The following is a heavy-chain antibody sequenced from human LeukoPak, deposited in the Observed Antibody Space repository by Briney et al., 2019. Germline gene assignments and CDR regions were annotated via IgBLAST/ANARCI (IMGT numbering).Heavy chain of an antibody. CDR3: AKGSGINHYHWIDP. CDR1: GFTFSNYA. V-gene: IGHV3-23*01. Sequence: GGSLRLSCAASGFTFSNYAMTWVRQAPGKGLEWVSAISGSGGSTYYVDSVKGRFTISRDNSKNTLYLQMDSLRAEDTALYYCAKGSGINHYHWIDPWGQGTLVTVSS. D-gene: IGHD1-14*01. CDR2: ISGSGGST. J-gene: IGHJ5*02.